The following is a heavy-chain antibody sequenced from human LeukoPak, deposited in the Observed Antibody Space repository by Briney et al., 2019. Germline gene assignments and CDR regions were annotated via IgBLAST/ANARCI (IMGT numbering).Heavy chain of an antibody. CDR1: GGSFSGYY. Sequence: ASETLSLTCAVYGGSFSGYYWSWIRQPPGRGLEWIGEINHSGSTNYNPSLKSRVTISVDTSKNQFSLKLSSVTAADTAVYYCAGGPVTVDYWGQGTLVTVSS. J-gene: IGHJ4*02. V-gene: IGHV4-34*01. CDR3: AGGPVTVDY. D-gene: IGHD4-17*01. CDR2: INHSGST.